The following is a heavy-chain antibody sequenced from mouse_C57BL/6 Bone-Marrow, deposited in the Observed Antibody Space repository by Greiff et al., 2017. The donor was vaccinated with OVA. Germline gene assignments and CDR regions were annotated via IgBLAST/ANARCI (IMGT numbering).Heavy chain of an antibody. Sequence: VQLQQSGPELVKPGASVKISCKASGYTFTDYYMNWVKQSHGKSLEWIGDINPNNGGTSYNQKFKGKATLTVDKSSSTAYMELRSLTSEASAVYYCARRGYSNYVDWYFDVWGTGTTVTVSS. CDR1: GYTFTDYY. D-gene: IGHD2-5*01. CDR2: INPNNGGT. CDR3: ARRGYSNYVDWYFDV. V-gene: IGHV1-26*01. J-gene: IGHJ1*03.